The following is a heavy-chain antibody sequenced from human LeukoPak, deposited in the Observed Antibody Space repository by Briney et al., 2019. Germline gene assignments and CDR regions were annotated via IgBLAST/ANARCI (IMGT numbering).Heavy chain of an antibody. CDR2: ISGSGGST. CDR1: GFTFSSYA. CDR3: ARDHSRSLPGD. V-gene: IGHV3-23*01. J-gene: IGHJ4*02. Sequence: GGSLRLSCAASGFTFSSYAMSWVRQAPGKGLEWVSAISGSGGSTYYADSVKSRFTISRDNSKNTLYLQMNSLRAEDTAVYYCARDHSRSLPGDWGQGTLVTVSS. D-gene: IGHD6-13*01.